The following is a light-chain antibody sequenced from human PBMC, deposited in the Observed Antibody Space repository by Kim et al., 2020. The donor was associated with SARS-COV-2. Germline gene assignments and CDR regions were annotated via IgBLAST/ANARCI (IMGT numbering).Light chain of an antibody. J-gene: IGLJ2*01. CDR2: QDT. V-gene: IGLV3-1*01. Sequence: SYELTQPPSVSVSPGQTAVITCSGHRLERKYVYWYQQKPGQSPLLVMSQDTKRPSGIPERFSGSTSGSTATLTISGTQAMDEADYYCQVWDNSVVFGGGTKVTVL. CDR3: QVWDNSVV. CDR1: RLERKY.